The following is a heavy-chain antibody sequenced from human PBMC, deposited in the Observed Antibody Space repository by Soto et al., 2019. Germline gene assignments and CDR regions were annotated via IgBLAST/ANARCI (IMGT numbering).Heavy chain of an antibody. CDR2: ISYDGSNK. V-gene: IGHV3-30*18. J-gene: IGHJ4*02. CDR1: GFTFSSYG. CDR3: AKDTGHGGNDGVFDY. Sequence: QVQLVESGGGVVQPGRSLRLSCAASGFTFSSYGMHWVRQAPGKGLEWVAVISYDGSNKYYADSVKGRFTISRDNSKNTLYLKMNRLRAEDTAVYYCAKDTGHGGNDGVFDYWGQGTLVTVSS. D-gene: IGHD2-15*01.